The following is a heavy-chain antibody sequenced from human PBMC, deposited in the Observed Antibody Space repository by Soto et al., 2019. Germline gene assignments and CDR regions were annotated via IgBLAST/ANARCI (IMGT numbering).Heavy chain of an antibody. D-gene: IGHD3-22*01. CDR1: GGSISSYY. Sequence: SETLSLTCTVSGGSISSYYWSWIRQPPGKGLGWIGYIYYSGSTNYNPSLKSRVTISVDTSKNQFSLKLSSVTAADTAVYYCARVRESVIENDSNPDAFDIWGQGTMVTVSS. J-gene: IGHJ3*02. V-gene: IGHV4-59*01. CDR2: IYYSGST. CDR3: ARVRESVIENDSNPDAFDI.